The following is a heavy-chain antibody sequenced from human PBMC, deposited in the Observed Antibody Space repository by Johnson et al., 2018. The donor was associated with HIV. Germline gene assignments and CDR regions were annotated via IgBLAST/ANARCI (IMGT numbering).Heavy chain of an antibody. CDR2: IWYDGSNK. J-gene: IGHJ3*01. Sequence: QVQLVESGGGVVQPGRSLRLSCAASGFSFSSYGMHWVRQLPGKGLSWVAVIWYDGSNKSYADSVRGRFTISRDNYKNTLYLQMTSLRQDGTAVYSCYCTDDVGAGSESKGTFDAWGKRTMVTVSS. CDR1: GFSFSSYG. V-gene: IGHV3-33*03. CDR3: YCTDDVGAGSESKGTFDA. D-gene: IGHD3-10*01.